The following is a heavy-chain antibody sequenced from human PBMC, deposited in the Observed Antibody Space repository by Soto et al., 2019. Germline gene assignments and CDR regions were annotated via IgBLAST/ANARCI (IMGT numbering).Heavy chain of an antibody. Sequence: GGSMRHSCGASGFTFSSYGMHWVRQAPGKGLEWVAVIWYDGSNKYYADSVKGRFTISRDNSKNTLYLQMNSLRAEDTAVYYCARESEWLGPLDYWGQGTLVTVSS. D-gene: IGHD5-12*01. J-gene: IGHJ4*02. CDR2: IWYDGSNK. CDR3: ARESEWLGPLDY. CDR1: GFTFSSYG. V-gene: IGHV3-33*01.